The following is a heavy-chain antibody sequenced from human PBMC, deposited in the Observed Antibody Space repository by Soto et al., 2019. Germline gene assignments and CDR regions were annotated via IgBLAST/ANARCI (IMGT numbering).Heavy chain of an antibody. CDR2: IIPIFGTA. CDR3: ARDAFYSGSYPYYYYGMDV. V-gene: IGHV1-69*13. CDR1: GGTFSSYA. Sequence: SVKVSCKASGGTFSSYAISWVRQAPGQGLEWMGGIIPIFGTANYAQKFQGRVTITADESTSTAYMELSSLRSEDTAVYYCARDAFYSGSYPYYYYGMDVWGQGTTVTVSS. D-gene: IGHD1-26*01. J-gene: IGHJ6*02.